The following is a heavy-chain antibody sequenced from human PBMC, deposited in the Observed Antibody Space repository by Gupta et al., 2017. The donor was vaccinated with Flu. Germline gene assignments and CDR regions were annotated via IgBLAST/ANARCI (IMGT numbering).Heavy chain of an antibody. V-gene: IGHV3-23*01. CDR2: VGAGGDRT. Sequence: EVQLLESGGGLVQPGGSLRLSCAASGLTFSDYAMKWVRQAPGKGLECVSTVGAGGDRTYYADSVMGRFTISRDNSKNTLYLQMNSLRGDDTAVYYCAKDRSGNPAIDYWGQGTLVTVSA. CDR3: AKDRSGNPAIDY. CDR1: GLTFSDYA. J-gene: IGHJ4*02. D-gene: IGHD6-13*01.